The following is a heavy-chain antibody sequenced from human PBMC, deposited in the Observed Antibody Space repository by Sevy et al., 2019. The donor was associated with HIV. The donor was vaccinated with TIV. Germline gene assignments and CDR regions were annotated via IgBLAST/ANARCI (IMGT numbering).Heavy chain of an antibody. CDR3: TAGVGTSDCDY. D-gene: IGHD1-26*01. J-gene: IGHJ4*02. CDR1: GFSFTNAW. CDR2: IKSKTEGGTR. Sequence: GGSLRLSCAASGFSFTNAWMSWVRQAPGKGLEWVGRIKSKTEGGTRDFAAPVKGRFAISRDDSKSTFYLQMDSLKTEDTGVYYCTAGVGTSDCDYWGQGILVTVSS. V-gene: IGHV3-15*01.